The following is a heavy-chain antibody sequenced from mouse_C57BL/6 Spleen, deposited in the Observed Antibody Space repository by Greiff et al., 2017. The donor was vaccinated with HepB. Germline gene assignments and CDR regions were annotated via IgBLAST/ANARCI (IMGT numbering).Heavy chain of an antibody. CDR1: GFTFSSYA. J-gene: IGHJ2*01. V-gene: IGHV5-4*01. CDR2: ISDGGSYT. Sequence: DVQLVESGGGLVKPGGSLKLSCAASGFTFSSYAMSWVRQTPEKRLEWVATISDGGSYTYYPDNVKGRFTISRDNAKNNLYLQMSNLKSEDTAMYYCARDASYGSESRLSDYWGQGTTLTVSS. D-gene: IGHD1-1*01. CDR3: ARDASYGSESRLSDY.